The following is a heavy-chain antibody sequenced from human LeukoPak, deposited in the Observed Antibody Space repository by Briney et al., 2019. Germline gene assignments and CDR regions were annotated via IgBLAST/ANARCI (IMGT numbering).Heavy chain of an antibody. CDR2: VNLQGST. V-gene: IGHV4-4*02. CDR1: GGSITSTSS. J-gene: IGHJ4*02. Sequence: SETLSLTCGVSGGSITSTSSWTWVRQPPGKGLEWIGEVNLQGSTNYNPSLMGRVAISVDMSENHISLQLTSVTAADTAVYYCAREGGPYLPLDYSGQGTLVTVSS. CDR3: AREGGPYLPLDY.